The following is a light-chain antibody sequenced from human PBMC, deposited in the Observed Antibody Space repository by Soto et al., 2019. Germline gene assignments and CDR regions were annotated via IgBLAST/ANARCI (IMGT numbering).Light chain of an antibody. J-gene: IGKJ1*01. CDR2: KAS. CDR3: QHYNSYSEA. CDR1: QTISSW. Sequence: DIKMTQSPSTLSGSVGDRVTITCRASQTISSWLAWYQQKPGKAPKLLIYKASTLQSGVPARFSGSGSGTEFTLTISSLQPDDFAPYYCQHYNSYSEAFGQGTKVDIK. V-gene: IGKV1-5*03.